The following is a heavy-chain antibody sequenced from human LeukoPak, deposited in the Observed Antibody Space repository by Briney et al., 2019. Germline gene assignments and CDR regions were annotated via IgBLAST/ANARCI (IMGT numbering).Heavy chain of an antibody. CDR2: ISSSGSTI. D-gene: IGHD2-15*01. V-gene: IGHV3-48*01. CDR1: GFTFSSYS. CDR3: ARGRYCSGGSCSTGDVFDI. Sequence: GGSLRLSCAASGFTFSSYSMNWVRQAPGKGLEWVSYISSSGSTIYYADSVKGRFTISRDNAKNSLYLQMNSLRAEGTAVYYCARGRYCSGGSCSTGDVFDIWGQGTMVTVSS. J-gene: IGHJ3*02.